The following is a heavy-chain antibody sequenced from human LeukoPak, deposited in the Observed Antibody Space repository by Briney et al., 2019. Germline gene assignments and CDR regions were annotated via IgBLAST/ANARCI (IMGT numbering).Heavy chain of an antibody. J-gene: IGHJ3*02. CDR3: AREPQLVNAFDI. D-gene: IGHD6-6*01. CDR1: GFTFSSYA. Sequence: GGSLRLSCAASGFTFSSYAMSWVRQVPGRGLEWVSAITGSGVTTYYADSVKGRFTISRDNAKNSLYLQMNSLRAEDTAVYYCAREPQLVNAFDIWGQGTMVTVSS. CDR2: ITGSGVTT. V-gene: IGHV3-23*01.